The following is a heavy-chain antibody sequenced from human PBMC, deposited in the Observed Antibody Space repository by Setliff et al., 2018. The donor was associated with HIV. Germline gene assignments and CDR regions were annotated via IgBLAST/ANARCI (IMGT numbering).Heavy chain of an antibody. D-gene: IGHD3-22*01. CDR2: ISDPI. V-gene: IGHV3-48*01. J-gene: IGHJ4*02. CDR1: GITFSSYW. CDR3: ARETMYDSRGYLSHYFDY. Sequence: PGGSLRLSCVASGITFSSYWMSWVRQAPGKGLEWVSYISDPIYYADSVKGRFTISRDNSKNTLYLQMNSLRVEDTAVYYCARETMYDSRGYLSHYFDYWGQGTPVTVSS.